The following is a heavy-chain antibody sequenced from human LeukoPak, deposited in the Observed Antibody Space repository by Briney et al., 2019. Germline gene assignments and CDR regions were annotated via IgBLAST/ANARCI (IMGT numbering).Heavy chain of an antibody. CDR2: IYYSGNT. CDR3: ARAPHFFDTSGSRYYFDY. J-gene: IGHJ4*02. V-gene: IGHV4-39*07. CDR1: GGSIRSTTYY. Sequence: SETLSLTCSVSGGSIRSTTYYWGWIRQPPGKGLEWIGSIYYSGNTYYSPSLMSRVTISVDTSKNQFSLNLSSVTAADTAVYFCARAPHFFDTSGSRYYFDYWGQGALVTVSS. D-gene: IGHD3-22*01.